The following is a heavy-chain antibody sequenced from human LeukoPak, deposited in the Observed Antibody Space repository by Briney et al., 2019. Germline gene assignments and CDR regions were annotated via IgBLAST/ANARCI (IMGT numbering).Heavy chain of an antibody. V-gene: IGHV4-39*01. D-gene: IGHD3-22*01. Sequence: PSETLFLICTVSGGSISSSSYYWGWIRQPPGKGLEWIGSIYYSGSTYYNPSLKSRVTISVDTSKNQFSLKLSSVTAADTAVYYCARHPNYEGAYYFDYCGQGTLVTVSS. CDR2: IYYSGST. CDR3: ARHPNYEGAYYFDY. J-gene: IGHJ4*02. CDR1: GGSISSSSYY.